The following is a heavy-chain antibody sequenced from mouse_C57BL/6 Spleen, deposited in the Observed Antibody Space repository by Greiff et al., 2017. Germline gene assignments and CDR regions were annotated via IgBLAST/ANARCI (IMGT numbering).Heavy chain of an antibody. CDR2: INPSTGGT. Sequence: EVQLQQSGPELVKPGASVKISCKASGYSFTGYYMNWVKQSPEKSLEWIGEINPSTGGTSYNQKFKAKDTLTVDKSSSTAYMQLKSLTSEDSAVYYCARDYYGSSSYYYAMDYWGQGTSVTVSS. CDR3: ARDYYGSSSYYYAMDY. D-gene: IGHD1-1*01. V-gene: IGHV1-42*01. J-gene: IGHJ4*01. CDR1: GYSFTGYY.